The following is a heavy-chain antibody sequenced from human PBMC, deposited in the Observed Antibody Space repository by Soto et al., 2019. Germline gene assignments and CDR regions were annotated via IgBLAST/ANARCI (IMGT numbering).Heavy chain of an antibody. Sequence: SETLSLTCAVYGGSFSGYYWSWIRQPPGKGLEWIGEINHSGSTNYNPSLKSRVTISVDTSKNQFSLKLSPVTAADTAVYYCARSYSGSYYFPLGPQDYWGQGTLVTVSS. CDR2: INHSGST. D-gene: IGHD1-26*01. J-gene: IGHJ4*02. CDR3: ARSYSGSYYFPLGPQDY. V-gene: IGHV4-34*01. CDR1: GGSFSGYY.